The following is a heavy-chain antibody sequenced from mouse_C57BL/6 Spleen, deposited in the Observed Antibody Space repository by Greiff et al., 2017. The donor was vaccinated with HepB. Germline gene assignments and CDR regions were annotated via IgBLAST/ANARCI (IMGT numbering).Heavy chain of an antibody. CDR1: GFSFNTYA. J-gene: IGHJ2*01. Sequence: EVMLVESGGGLVQPKGSLKLSCAASGFSFNTYAMNWVRQAPGKGLEWVARIRSKSNNYATYYADSVKDRFTISRDDSESMLYLQMNNLKTEDTAMYYCVRGEYYFDYWGQGTTLTVSS. CDR3: VRGEYYFDY. V-gene: IGHV10-1*01. CDR2: IRSKSNNYAT.